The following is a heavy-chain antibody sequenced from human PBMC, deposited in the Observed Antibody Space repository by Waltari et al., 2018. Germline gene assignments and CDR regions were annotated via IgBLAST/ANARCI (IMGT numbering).Heavy chain of an antibody. CDR3: ARDRIAARNWFDP. CDR2: SSSSSSYI. Sequence: EVQLVESGGGLVKPGGSLRLSCAASGFTFSSYSMNWVRQAPGKGLGWVSSSSSSSSYIYYADSVKGRFTITRDNAKNSLYLQMNSLRAEDTAVYYCARDRIAARNWFDPWGQGTLVTVSS. CDR1: GFTFSSYS. D-gene: IGHD6-6*01. V-gene: IGHV3-21*01. J-gene: IGHJ5*02.